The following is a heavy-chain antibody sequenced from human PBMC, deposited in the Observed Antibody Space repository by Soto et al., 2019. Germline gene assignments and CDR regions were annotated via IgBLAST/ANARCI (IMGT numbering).Heavy chain of an antibody. CDR1: GGSFSGHY. D-gene: IGHD4-17*01. V-gene: IGHV4-34*01. J-gene: IGHJ4*02. CDR3: AREIPTVLFDL. CDR2: INYNGST. Sequence: QVRLQQWGPRLLKPSETLTLTCAVSGGSFSGHYWSWIRQPQGKGLEWIGEINYNGSTNYNPSLKSRITISVDSSKQYFSLNLTSVTAADTAVYYCAREIPTVLFDLWGQGTLVTVSS.